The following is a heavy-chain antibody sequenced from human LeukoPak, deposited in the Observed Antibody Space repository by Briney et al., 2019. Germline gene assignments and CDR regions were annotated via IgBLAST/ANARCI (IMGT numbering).Heavy chain of an antibody. CDR1: GITFSDYS. CDR2: IRQDGSEK. D-gene: IGHD6-19*01. Sequence: GGSLSLSCTASGITFSDYSMHWVRQAPGKGLEWVANIRQDGSEKNYVDSVKGRFTISRDNAKNSLFLQMDSLRAEDTAVYYCARGAGWLIDYWGQGTLVTVSS. V-gene: IGHV3-7*03. J-gene: IGHJ4*02. CDR3: ARGAGWLIDY.